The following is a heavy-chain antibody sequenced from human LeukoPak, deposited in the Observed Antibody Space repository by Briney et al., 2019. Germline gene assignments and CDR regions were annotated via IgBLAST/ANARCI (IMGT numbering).Heavy chain of an antibody. CDR1: GHTFSTHW. J-gene: IGHJ4*02. D-gene: IGHD1-26*01. CDR3: VAEERDFDC. CDR2: IHSGGSII. V-gene: IGHV3-74*01. Sequence: PGGSLRLSCTASGHTFSTHWMHWVRQAPGKGLVWVAGIHSGGSIIYYADSVKGRFTISRDNAKNTLYLQMNSLRVEDTAVYYCVAEERDFDCWGQGVLVTVSS.